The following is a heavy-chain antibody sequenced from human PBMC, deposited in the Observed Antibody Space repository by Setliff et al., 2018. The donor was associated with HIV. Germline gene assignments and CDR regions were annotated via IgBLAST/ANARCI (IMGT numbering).Heavy chain of an antibody. CDR3: ARVPTSSWYVTTQRTKEYFHH. CDR2: ISSSGTT. D-gene: IGHD6-13*01. V-gene: IGHV4-4*07. Sequence: PSETLSLTCSVSGGPISNHYWSWIRQPAGRALEWIGRISSSGTTNYNPSLKSRVKMSIDTSRNQFSLRLSSVTAADTAIYYCARVPTSSWYVTTQRTKEYFHHWGQGTLVTVSS. J-gene: IGHJ1*01. CDR1: GGPISNHY.